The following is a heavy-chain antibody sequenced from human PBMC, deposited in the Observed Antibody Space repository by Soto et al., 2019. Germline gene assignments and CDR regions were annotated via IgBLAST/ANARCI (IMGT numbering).Heavy chain of an antibody. CDR3: ARGGEMATPYYYYGMDV. CDR1: GGTFSSYA. V-gene: IGHV1-69*01. D-gene: IGHD5-12*01. J-gene: IGHJ6*02. Sequence: QVQLVQSGAEVKKPGSSVKVSCKASGGTFSSYAISWVRQAPGQGLEWMGGIIPIFGTANYAQKFQGRVTITADESTSTAYMELSRLRSEDTAVYYCARGGEMATPYYYYGMDVWGQGTTVTVSS. CDR2: IIPIFGTA.